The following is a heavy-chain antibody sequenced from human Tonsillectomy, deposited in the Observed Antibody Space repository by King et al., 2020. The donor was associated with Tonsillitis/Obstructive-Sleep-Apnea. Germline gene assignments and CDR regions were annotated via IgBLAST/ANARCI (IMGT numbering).Heavy chain of an antibody. Sequence: QLQESGPGLVKPSETLSLTCTVSGGSISSSSYYWGWIRQPPGKGLEWIGSIYYSGSTYYNPSLKSRVTISVDTSKNQFSLQLSSVTAADTAVYYCARLPLYRYGSIDYWGQGTLVTVSS. CDR2: IYYSGST. J-gene: IGHJ4*02. CDR3: ARLPLYRYGSIDY. CDR1: GGSISSSSYY. D-gene: IGHD5-18*01. V-gene: IGHV4-39*01.